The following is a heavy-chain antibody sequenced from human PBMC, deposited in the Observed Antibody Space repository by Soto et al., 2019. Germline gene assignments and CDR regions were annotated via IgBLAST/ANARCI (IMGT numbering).Heavy chain of an antibody. CDR1: GGTFSSYA. D-gene: IGHD1-26*01. Sequence: QAQLVQSGAEVKKPGSSVKVSCKASGGTFSSYAISWVRQAPGQGLEWMGGIIPIFGTANYAQKFQGRVTITADESTSTAYMELSSLRSEDTAVYYCARSPVGATTGWLDYWGQGTLVTVSS. V-gene: IGHV1-69*01. CDR2: IIPIFGTA. J-gene: IGHJ4*02. CDR3: ARSPVGATTGWLDY.